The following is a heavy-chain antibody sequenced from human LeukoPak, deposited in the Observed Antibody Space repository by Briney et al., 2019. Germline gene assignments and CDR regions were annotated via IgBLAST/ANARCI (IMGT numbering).Heavy chain of an antibody. Sequence: SETLSLTCTVSGGSISSYCWSWIRQPAGKGLEWIGRIYTSGSTNYNPSLKSRVTMSVDTSKNQFSLKLSSVTAADTAVYYCARAHLLRVGATASLSFDYWGQGTLVTVSS. D-gene: IGHD1-26*01. CDR3: ARAHLLRVGATASLSFDY. CDR1: GGSISSYC. V-gene: IGHV4-4*07. CDR2: IYTSGST. J-gene: IGHJ4*02.